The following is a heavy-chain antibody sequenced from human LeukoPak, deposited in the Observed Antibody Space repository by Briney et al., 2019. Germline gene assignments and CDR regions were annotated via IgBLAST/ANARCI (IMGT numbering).Heavy chain of an antibody. Sequence: PGGSLTLSCAASGFTFSNYGMHWVRQAPGKGLEWVAVISYDGSNKYYADSVKGRFTISRDNSKNTLYLQMNSLRVEDTAVYYCAKGSMGRCSGNSCYSVYWGQGTLVTVSS. J-gene: IGHJ4*02. CDR3: AKGSMGRCSGNSCYSVY. CDR2: ISYDGSNK. CDR1: GFTFSNYG. D-gene: IGHD5-12*01. V-gene: IGHV3-30*18.